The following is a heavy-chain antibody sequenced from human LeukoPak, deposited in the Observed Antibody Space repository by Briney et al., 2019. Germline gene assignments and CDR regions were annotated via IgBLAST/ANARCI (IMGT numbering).Heavy chain of an antibody. D-gene: IGHD3-10*01. J-gene: IGHJ4*02. CDR2: ISYDGSNK. Sequence: PGGSLRLSCAASGFTFSSYAMHWVRQAPGKGLEWVAVISYDGSNKYYADSVKGRFTISRDNSKNTLYLQMNSLRAEDTAVYYCGRDTPDYNSGSYGINYWGQGTLVTVSS. V-gene: IGHV3-30*14. CDR1: GFTFSSYA. CDR3: GRDTPDYNSGSYGINY.